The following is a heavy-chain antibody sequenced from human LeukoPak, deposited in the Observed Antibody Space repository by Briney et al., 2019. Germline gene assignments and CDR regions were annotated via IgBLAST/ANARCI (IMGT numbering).Heavy chain of an antibody. CDR1: GFTFSSDS. V-gene: IGHV3-48*01. D-gene: IGHD1-7*01. Sequence: GGSLRLSCAASGFTFSSDSMNWVRQAPGKGLEWISKISSSSSTIYYADSVKGRFTISRDNAKNSQYLQMNSLRAEDTAVYYCASTWNYLYFDYWGQGTLVTVSS. CDR2: ISSSSSTI. CDR3: ASTWNYLYFDY. J-gene: IGHJ4*02.